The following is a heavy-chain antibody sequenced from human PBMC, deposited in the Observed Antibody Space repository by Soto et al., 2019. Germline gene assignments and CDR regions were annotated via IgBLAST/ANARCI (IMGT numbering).Heavy chain of an antibody. CDR1: GGTFSSYT. J-gene: IGHJ3*02. Sequence: AASVKVSCKASGGTFSSYTISWVRQAPGQGLEWMGRIIPILGIANYAQKFQGRVTITADKSTSTAYMELSSLRSEDTAVYYCARDVYYDSSGYPDAFDIWGQGTMVTVSS. CDR2: IIPILGIA. D-gene: IGHD3-22*01. CDR3: ARDVYYDSSGYPDAFDI. V-gene: IGHV1-69*04.